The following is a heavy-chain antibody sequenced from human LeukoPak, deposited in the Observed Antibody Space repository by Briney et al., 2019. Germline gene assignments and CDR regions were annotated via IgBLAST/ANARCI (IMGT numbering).Heavy chain of an antibody. CDR1: GGNFRNYA. CDR2: TIPMFDTQ. V-gene: IGHV1-69*06. D-gene: IGHD3-10*01. CDR3: ATESNYYLDD. Sequence: SVKVSCKASGGNFRNYAVSWVRQAPGQGLEWMGRTIPMFDTQNHAQKFQGRVTIFADKSTGTVYMDLNSLTSDDTAVYYCATESNYYLDDWGQGTLVTVSS. J-gene: IGHJ4*02.